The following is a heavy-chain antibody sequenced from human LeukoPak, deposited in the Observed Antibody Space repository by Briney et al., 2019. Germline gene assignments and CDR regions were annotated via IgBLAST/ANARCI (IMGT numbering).Heavy chain of an antibody. V-gene: IGHV3-64*04. Sequence: GGSLRLSCSASGFTFSDYTMHWVRQAPGGGLEHVSAISNSGESTFHANSVKGRFTISRDNPKNTLYLQMNSLRAEDTAVYYCAKGTDDDYGDYVLLDYWGQGTLVTVSS. CDR1: GFTFSDYT. CDR2: ISNSGEST. J-gene: IGHJ4*02. D-gene: IGHD4-17*01. CDR3: AKGTDDDYGDYVLLDY.